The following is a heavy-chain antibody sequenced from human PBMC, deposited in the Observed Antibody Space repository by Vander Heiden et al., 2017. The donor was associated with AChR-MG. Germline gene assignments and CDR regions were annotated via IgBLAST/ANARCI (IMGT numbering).Heavy chain of an antibody. CDR1: GGSISSSSYY. D-gene: IGHD5-12*01. CDR3: ARHQPTKYSGYDLGWFDP. Sequence: QLQLQESGPGLVKPSETLSLTCTVSGGSISSSSYYWGWIRQPPGKGLEWIGSIYYSGSTYYNPSLKSRVTISVDTSKNQFSLKLSSVTAADTAVYYCARHQPTKYSGYDLGWFDPWGQGTLVTVSS. J-gene: IGHJ5*02. V-gene: IGHV4-39*01. CDR2: IYYSGST.